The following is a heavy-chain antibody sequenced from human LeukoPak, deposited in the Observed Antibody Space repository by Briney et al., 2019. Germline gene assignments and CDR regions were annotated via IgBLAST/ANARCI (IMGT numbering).Heavy chain of an antibody. V-gene: IGHV3-23*01. Sequence: GGSLRLSCAASGFTFSSSAMSWVRQAPGKGLEWVSSISGSGGNRYYADSVKGRFTTSRDNSRNTLFLQMNSLGAEDTATYFCAKILGAAGLDYWGQGTLVTVSS. J-gene: IGHJ4*02. D-gene: IGHD6-13*01. CDR3: AKILGAAGLDY. CDR1: GFTFSSSA. CDR2: ISGSGGNR.